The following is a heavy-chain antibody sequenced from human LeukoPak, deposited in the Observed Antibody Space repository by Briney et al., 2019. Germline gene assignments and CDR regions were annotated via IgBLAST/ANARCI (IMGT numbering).Heavy chain of an antibody. CDR1: GGSVSSGTYY. V-gene: IGHV4-61*01. J-gene: IGHJ4*02. CDR3: ARGTNYYGSGDY. Sequence: SETLSLTCTVSGGSVSSGTYYWSWIRQPPGKGLEWIGFLYYTGNSNYVPTLKGRITMSVDTSKNQFSLKLTSVTAADTAVYYCARGTNYYGSGDYWGQGTLVTVSS. D-gene: IGHD3-10*01. CDR2: LYYTGNS.